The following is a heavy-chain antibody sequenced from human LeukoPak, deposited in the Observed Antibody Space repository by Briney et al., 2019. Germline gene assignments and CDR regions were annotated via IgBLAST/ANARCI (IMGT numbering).Heavy chain of an antibody. CDR2: INNDGSNT. CDR1: GFTFSTYW. D-gene: IGHD6-13*01. Sequence: GGSLRLSCAASGFTFSTYWMHWVRQAPGKGLVWVSRINNDGSNTGYADSVKGRFTISRDNAKNTLYLQMNSLRVEDTAVYYCANLFVAAGIRYYYMDVWGKGTTVTVSS. V-gene: IGHV3-74*01. J-gene: IGHJ6*03. CDR3: ANLFVAAGIRYYYMDV.